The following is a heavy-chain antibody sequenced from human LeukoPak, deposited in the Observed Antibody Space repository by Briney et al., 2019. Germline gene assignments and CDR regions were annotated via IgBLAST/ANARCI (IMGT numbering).Heavy chain of an antibody. J-gene: IGHJ6*03. CDR1: GFTFDNYA. D-gene: IGHD6-13*01. CDR3: TKVVSYISSWEYMDV. Sequence: TGGSLRLSCAASGFTFDNYAMHWVRQAPGKGLEWVSGISWNSGNIGYADSVKGRFTISRDNAKNSLYLQMNSLRVEDTALYYCTKVVSYISSWEYMDVWGKGTTVTVSS. CDR2: ISWNSGNI. V-gene: IGHV3-9*01.